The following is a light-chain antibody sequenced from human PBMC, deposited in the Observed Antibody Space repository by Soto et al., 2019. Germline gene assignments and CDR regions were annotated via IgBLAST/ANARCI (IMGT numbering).Light chain of an antibody. Sequence: EIVLTQSPGTLSLSPGERATLSCRASQSISNNYLSWYQQKPGQAPRILIYLASTRAAGIPDRFSGSGSGTDFTLTISRLEPEDFAVYYCQQYGDSPPRYTFGQGNKLEI. CDR3: QQYGDSPPRYT. CDR2: LAS. V-gene: IGKV3-20*01. CDR1: QSISNNY. J-gene: IGKJ2*01.